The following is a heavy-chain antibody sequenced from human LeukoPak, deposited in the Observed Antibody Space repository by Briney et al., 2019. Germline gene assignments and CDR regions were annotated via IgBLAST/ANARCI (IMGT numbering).Heavy chain of an antibody. CDR1: GYIFTDYY. J-gene: IGHJ5*02. D-gene: IGHD3-22*01. Sequence: GASVKVSCKASGYIFTDYYIHWVRQAPGQGLEWMGWINPHSGGTNYARLFHGRVTMTRDTSITTAYMELSRLRSDDTAVYYCARAGAPPPYEARFDPWGQGTLVTVSS. V-gene: IGHV1-2*02. CDR3: ARAGAPPPYEARFDP. CDR2: INPHSGGT.